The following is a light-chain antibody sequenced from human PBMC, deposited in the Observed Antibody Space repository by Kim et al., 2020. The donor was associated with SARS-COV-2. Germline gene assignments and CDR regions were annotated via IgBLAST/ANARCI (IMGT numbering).Light chain of an antibody. Sequence: GPSITISCTGTSSDVGSYNLFSWYQQHPGKAPKLMIYEVSKRPSGVSNRFSGSKSGNTASLTISGLQAEDEADYYCCSYAGSSTWVFGGGTQLTVL. J-gene: IGLJ3*02. CDR1: SSDVGSYNL. V-gene: IGLV2-23*02. CDR3: CSYAGSSTWV. CDR2: EVS.